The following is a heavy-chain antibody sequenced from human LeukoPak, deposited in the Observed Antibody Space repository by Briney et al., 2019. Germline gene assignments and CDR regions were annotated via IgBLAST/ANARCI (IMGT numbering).Heavy chain of an antibody. CDR2: INPNSGGT. J-gene: IGHJ4*02. CDR1: GYTFTGYY. D-gene: IGHD3-10*01. CDR3: AREYYYGSGSYVFYY. V-gene: IGHV1-2*02. Sequence: ASVKVSCKASGYTFTGYYMHWVRQAPAQGLEWMGWINPNSGGTNYAQKFQGRVTMTRDTSISTAYMELSRLRSDDTAVYYCAREYYYGSGSYVFYYWGQGTLVTVSS.